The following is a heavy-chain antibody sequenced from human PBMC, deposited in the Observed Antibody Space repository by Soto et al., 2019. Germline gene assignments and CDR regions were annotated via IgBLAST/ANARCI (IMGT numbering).Heavy chain of an antibody. CDR3: AKKFVSGNYPWGMDV. V-gene: IGHV3-23*01. CDR2: ISGGGGST. CDR1: EFTFSTYA. J-gene: IGHJ6*02. Sequence: EVQLLESVGGLIQPGGSLGLSCAASEFTFSTYAMTWVRQAPGKGLEWVSAISGGGGSTYYADSVKGRFTISRDNSKNTLYLQMNSLRAEDTGVYYCAKKFVSGNYPWGMDVRGQGTTVIVSS. D-gene: IGHD1-26*01.